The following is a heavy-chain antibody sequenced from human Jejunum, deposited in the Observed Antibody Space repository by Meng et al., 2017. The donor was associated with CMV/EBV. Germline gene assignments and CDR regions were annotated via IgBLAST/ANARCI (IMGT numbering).Heavy chain of an antibody. Sequence: EVQLEEAGGGLVQPGGSLILSCRVSGLNVSSNYMTWVRQAPGKGLEWVSVLYNGGSTHYADSVKGRFTISRDNSRNTLYLQMTSLRAEDTAVYYCARGTMTTNFEYWGQGTLVTVSS. CDR2: LYNGGST. J-gene: IGHJ4*02. CDR1: GLNVSSNY. CDR3: ARGTMTTNFEY. D-gene: IGHD4-17*01. V-gene: IGHV3-53*01.